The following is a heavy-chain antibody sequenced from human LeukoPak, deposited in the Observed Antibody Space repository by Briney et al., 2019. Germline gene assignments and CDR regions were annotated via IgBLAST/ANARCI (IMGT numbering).Heavy chain of an antibody. CDR1: GLTFSSYA. CDR3: ARDIGPYGSGNDYYFDY. J-gene: IGHJ4*02. D-gene: IGHD3-10*01. CDR2: ISYDGSNK. Sequence: GGSLRLSCAASGLTFSSYAMHWVRQAPGKGLEWVAVISYDGSNKYYADSVKGRFTISRDNSKNTLYLQMNSLRAEDTAVYYCARDIGPYGSGNDYYFDYWGQGTLVTVSS. V-gene: IGHV3-30-3*01.